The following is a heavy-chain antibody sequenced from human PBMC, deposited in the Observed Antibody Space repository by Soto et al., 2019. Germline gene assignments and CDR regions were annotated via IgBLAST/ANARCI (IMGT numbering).Heavy chain of an antibody. D-gene: IGHD3-9*01. CDR3: ARDGGRYYDILSGRAFDI. CDR1: GGSISSGGYY. Sequence: PSETLSLTCTVSGGSISSGGYYWSWIRHRPGKGLEWIGYIYYSGSTYYNPSLKSRVTISVDTSKNQFSLKLSSVTAADTAVYYCARDGGRYYDILSGRAFDIWGQGTMVTVSS. J-gene: IGHJ3*02. V-gene: IGHV4-31*03. CDR2: IYYSGST.